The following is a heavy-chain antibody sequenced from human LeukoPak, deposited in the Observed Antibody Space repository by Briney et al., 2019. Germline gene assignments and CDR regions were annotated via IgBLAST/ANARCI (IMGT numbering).Heavy chain of an antibody. V-gene: IGHV1-69*04. CDR1: GGTLSSYA. D-gene: IGHD2-2*01. CDR3: ARDPCSSTSCYRPYGMDV. J-gene: IGHJ6*02. CDR2: IIPILGIV. Sequence: SVKVSCKASGGTLSSYAISWVRQAPGQGLEWMGMIIPILGIVNYAQKFQGRVTITADKATSTEYMELSSLRSEDTAVYYCARDPCSSTSCYRPYGMDVWGQGTTVTVSS.